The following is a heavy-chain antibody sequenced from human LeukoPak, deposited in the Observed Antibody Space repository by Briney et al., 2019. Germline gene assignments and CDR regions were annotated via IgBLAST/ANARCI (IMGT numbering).Heavy chain of an antibody. D-gene: IGHD3-3*01. J-gene: IGHJ3*02. V-gene: IGHV4-59*12. Sequence: PSETLSLTCTVSGGSISSYYWSWIRQPPGKGLEWIGYIYYSGSTNYNPSLKSRVTISVDTSKSQFSLKLNSVTAVDTALYYCARLVEWDQIPPFAFDIWGQGTMVTVSS. CDR2: IYYSGST. CDR1: GGSISSYY. CDR3: ARLVEWDQIPPFAFDI.